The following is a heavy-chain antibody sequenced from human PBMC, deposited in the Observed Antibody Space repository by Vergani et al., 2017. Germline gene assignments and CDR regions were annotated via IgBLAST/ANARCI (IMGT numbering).Heavy chain of an antibody. V-gene: IGHV1-69*01. CDR1: GGTFSSYA. J-gene: IGHJ4*02. D-gene: IGHD3-9*01. CDR2: IIPIFGTA. CDR3: ARGQRAVLRYFDWLLPY. Sequence: QVQLVQSGAEVKKPGSSVKVSCKASGGTFSSYAISWVRQAPGQGLEWMGGIIPIFGTANYAQKFQGRVTITADESTSTAYMELSSLRSEDTAGYYCARGQRAVLRYFDWLLPYWGQGTLVTVSS.